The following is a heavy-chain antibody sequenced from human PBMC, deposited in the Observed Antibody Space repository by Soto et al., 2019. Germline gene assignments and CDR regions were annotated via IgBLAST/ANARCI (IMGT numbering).Heavy chain of an antibody. D-gene: IGHD1-26*01. CDR2: IYYSGST. CDR3: ARRIVGGDYYYYMDV. Sequence: QLQLQESGPGLVKPSETLSLTCTVSGGSISSSSYYWGWIRQPPGKGLEWIGIIYYSGSTYYNPSLKSRVTISVDTSKNQFSLKLSSVTAADTAVYYCARRIVGGDYYYYMDVWGKGTTVTVSS. V-gene: IGHV4-39*01. J-gene: IGHJ6*03. CDR1: GGSISSSSYY.